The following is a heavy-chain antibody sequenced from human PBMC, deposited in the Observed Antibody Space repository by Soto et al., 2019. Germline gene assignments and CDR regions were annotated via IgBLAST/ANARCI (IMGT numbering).Heavy chain of an antibody. D-gene: IGHD3-3*01. Sequence: QITLNESGPTVVRPTETLTLTCRLSGFSLTTSGVGVGWIRQSPGKAPEWLALIYWDDDKRYSASLQSRLTISKDTSKNQVVLTVSDLDPTDTATYYCAHRVLRTVFGLVTTTAIYFDFWGQGTPVAVSS. V-gene: IGHV2-5*02. CDR2: IYWDDDK. CDR1: GFSLTTSGVG. CDR3: AHRVLRTVFGLVTTTAIYFDF. J-gene: IGHJ4*02.